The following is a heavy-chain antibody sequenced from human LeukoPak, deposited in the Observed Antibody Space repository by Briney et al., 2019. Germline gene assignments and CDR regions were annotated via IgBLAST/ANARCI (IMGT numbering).Heavy chain of an antibody. CDR2: ISYDGSNK. J-gene: IGHJ4*02. V-gene: IGHV3-30*03. CDR3: ASYSSGWSPPLY. Sequence: PGGSLRLSCAASGFTFSSYGMHWVRQAPGKGLEWVAVISYDGSNKYYADSVKGRFTISRDNSKNTLYLQMNSLRAEDTAVYYCASYSSGWSPPLYWGQGTLVTVSS. CDR1: GFTFSSYG. D-gene: IGHD6-19*01.